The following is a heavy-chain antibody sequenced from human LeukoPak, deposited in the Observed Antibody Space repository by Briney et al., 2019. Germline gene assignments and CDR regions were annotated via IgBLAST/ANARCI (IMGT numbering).Heavy chain of an antibody. Sequence: GESLKISCKGSGQTFKNSWIAWVRQEPGKGLEWMGVIYPDDSDTRYSPSFQGQVTISVDKSISTAYLQWSSLEASDTAMYYCARSAGYCTDSVCHAFNWFDLWGQGTLVTVSS. V-gene: IGHV5-51*01. CDR2: IYPDDSDT. CDR3: ARSAGYCTDSVCHAFNWFDL. CDR1: GQTFKNSW. D-gene: IGHD2-8*02. J-gene: IGHJ5*02.